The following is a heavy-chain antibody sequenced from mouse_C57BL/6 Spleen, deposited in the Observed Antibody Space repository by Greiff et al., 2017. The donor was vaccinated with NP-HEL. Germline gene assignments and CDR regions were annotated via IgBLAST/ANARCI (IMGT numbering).Heavy chain of an antibody. D-gene: IGHD3-2*02. V-gene: IGHV1-50*01. CDR2: IDPSDSYT. CDR3: ASSDSSGYNYYAMDY. J-gene: IGHJ4*01. Sequence: QVQLQQPGAELVKPGASVKLSCKASGYTFTSYWMQWVKQRPGQGLEWIGEIDPSDSYTNYNQKFKGKATLTVDTSSSPAYMQLSSLTSEDSAVYYCASSDSSGYNYYAMDYWGQGTSVTVSS. CDR1: GYTFTSYW.